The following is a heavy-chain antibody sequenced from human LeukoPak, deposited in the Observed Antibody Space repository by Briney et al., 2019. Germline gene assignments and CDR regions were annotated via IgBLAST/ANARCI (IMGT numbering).Heavy chain of an antibody. Sequence: GASVKVSCKASGYTFTSYYMHWVRQAPGQGLEWMGLINPSGGSTSYAQKFQGRVTMTRDTFTSTVYMELSSLRSEDTAVYYCARGAYYDSSGYYYGGGYYYYGMDVWGQGTTVTVSS. CDR1: GYTFTSYY. D-gene: IGHD3-22*01. J-gene: IGHJ6*02. CDR3: ARGAYYDSSGYYYGGGYYYYGMDV. CDR2: INPSGGST. V-gene: IGHV1-46*01.